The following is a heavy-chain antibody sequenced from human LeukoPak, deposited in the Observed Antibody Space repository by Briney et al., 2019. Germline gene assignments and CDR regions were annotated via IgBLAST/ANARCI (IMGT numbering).Heavy chain of an antibody. Sequence: GGSPRLSCAASGFTFSNYGMYWVRQAPGEGLEWVSAVTGGGTGTYYADSVKGRFTISRDNSKNTLYLQMNSLRAEDTAVYFCAKRYYGSETYFALDIWGQGTVVTVSS. CDR3: AKRYYGSETYFALDI. D-gene: IGHD3-10*01. CDR1: GFTFSNYG. J-gene: IGHJ3*02. CDR2: VTGGGTGT. V-gene: IGHV3-23*01.